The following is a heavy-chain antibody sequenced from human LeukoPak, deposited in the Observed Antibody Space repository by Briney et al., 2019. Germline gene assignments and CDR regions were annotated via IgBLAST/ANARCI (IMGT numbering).Heavy chain of an antibody. CDR2: MSSDGNAM. CDR1: GYPFTAYL. Sequence: PGGSLSLSCAASGYPFTAYLIHWVRQAPGKGLEWVAVMSSDGNAMFYADSVKGRFTISRDNSKNTLYLQMNSLRAEDTAVYYCVRESEYYFDHSASFDYWGQGTLVTVSS. J-gene: IGHJ4*02. D-gene: IGHD3-22*01. V-gene: IGHV3-30-3*01. CDR3: VRESEYYFDHSASFDY.